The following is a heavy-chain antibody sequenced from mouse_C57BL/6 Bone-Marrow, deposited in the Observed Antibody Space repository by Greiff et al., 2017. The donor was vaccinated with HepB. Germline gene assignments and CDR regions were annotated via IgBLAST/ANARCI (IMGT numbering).Heavy chain of an antibody. V-gene: IGHV1-82*01. CDR3: AKIYYDYDDPYWYFDV. Sequence: QVQLKESGPELVKPGASVKISCKASGYAFSSSWMNWVKQRPGKGLEWIGRIYPGDGDTNYNGKFKGKATLTADKSSSTAYMQLRSLTSEDSAVYFCAKIYYDYDDPYWYFDVWGTGTTVTVSS. CDR1: GYAFSSSW. D-gene: IGHD2-4*01. CDR2: IYPGDGDT. J-gene: IGHJ1*03.